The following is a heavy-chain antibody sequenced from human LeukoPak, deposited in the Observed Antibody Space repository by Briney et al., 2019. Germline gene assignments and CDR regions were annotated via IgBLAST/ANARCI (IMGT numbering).Heavy chain of an antibody. CDR3: ASFWRYSGYDLEGFWFDY. D-gene: IGHD5-12*01. V-gene: IGHV4-59*01. CDR1: GGSISSYY. Sequence: PSETLSLTCTVSGGSISSYYWSWIRQPPGKGLEWIGYIYYSGSTNYNPSLKSRVTISVDTSKNQFSLKLSSVTAADTAVYYCASFWRYSGYDLEGFWFDYWGQGTLVTVSS. CDR2: IYYSGST. J-gene: IGHJ4*02.